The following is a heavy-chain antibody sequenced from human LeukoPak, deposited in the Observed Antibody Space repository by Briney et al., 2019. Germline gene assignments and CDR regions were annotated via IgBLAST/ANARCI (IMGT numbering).Heavy chain of an antibody. Sequence: ASVKVSCKASGYTFTSYGISWVRQAPGQGLEWMGWISAYNGNTNYAQKLQGRVTMTTDTSTSTAYMELRSLRSDDTAVYYCARAGQYQLLDYYYYYGMDVWGQGTTVTVSS. CDR2: ISAYNGNT. CDR3: ARAGQYQLLDYYYYYGMDV. CDR1: GYTFTSYG. J-gene: IGHJ6*02. D-gene: IGHD2-2*01. V-gene: IGHV1-18*01.